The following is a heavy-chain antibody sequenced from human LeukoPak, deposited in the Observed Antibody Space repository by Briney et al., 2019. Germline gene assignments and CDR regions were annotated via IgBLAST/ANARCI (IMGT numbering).Heavy chain of an antibody. CDR1: GDSISSSSYY. CDR2: IYYSGST. CDR3: ARLQYYYDSNGYYSLYYFDY. D-gene: IGHD3-22*01. J-gene: IGHJ4*02. V-gene: IGHV4-39*01. Sequence: PSETLSLTCTVSGDSISSSSYYWGWIRQPPGKGLEWIGNIYYSGSTYYNPSLRSRLTISLDTSKNQFSLTLSSVTAADTAVYYCARLQYYYDSNGYYSLYYFDYWGQGTVVTVSS.